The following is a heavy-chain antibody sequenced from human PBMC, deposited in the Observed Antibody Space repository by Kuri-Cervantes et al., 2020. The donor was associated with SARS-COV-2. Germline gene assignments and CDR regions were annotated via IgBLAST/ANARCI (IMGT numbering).Heavy chain of an antibody. CDR2: ISWDGGST. V-gene: IGHV3-43*01. Sequence: GESLKISCAASGFTFDDYTMHWVRQAPGKGLEWVSLISWDGGSTYCADSVKGRFTISRDNSKNSLYLQMNSLRTEDTALYYCAKDSEDCSSTSCYFDYWGQETLVTVSS. D-gene: IGHD2-2*01. J-gene: IGHJ4*02. CDR1: GFTFDDYT. CDR3: AKDSEDCSSTSCYFDY.